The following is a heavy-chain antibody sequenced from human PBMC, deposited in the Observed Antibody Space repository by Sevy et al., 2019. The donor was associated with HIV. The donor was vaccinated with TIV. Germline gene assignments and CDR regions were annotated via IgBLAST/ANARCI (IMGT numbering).Heavy chain of an antibody. CDR3: TTDGYSSSSFYY. V-gene: IGHV3-15*01. D-gene: IGHD6-13*01. Sequence: GGSLRLSCAASGFTFSNASMSWVRQAPGKGLEWVGRIKSKTDGGTTDYAAPVKGRFTISRDDSKNTLYLQMNSLKTEDTAVYYCTTDGYSSSSFYYWGQGTLVTVSS. CDR1: GFTFSNAS. CDR2: IKSKTDGGTT. J-gene: IGHJ4*02.